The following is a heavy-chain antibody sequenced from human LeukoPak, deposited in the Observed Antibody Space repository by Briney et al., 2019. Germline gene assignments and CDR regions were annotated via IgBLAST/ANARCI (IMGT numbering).Heavy chain of an antibody. CDR3: ARGRSTGYPYYFEY. CDR2: MNPNSGST. J-gene: IGHJ4*02. D-gene: IGHD5-12*01. CDR1: GYTFTSYD. Sequence: ASVKVSCKASGYTFTSYDINWVRQGPGQGLEWMGWMNPNSGSTDYAQKFQGRVTITRNTSISTAYMELSGLRSEDTAVYDCARGRSTGYPYYFEYWGEGTLVTVSS. V-gene: IGHV1-8*03.